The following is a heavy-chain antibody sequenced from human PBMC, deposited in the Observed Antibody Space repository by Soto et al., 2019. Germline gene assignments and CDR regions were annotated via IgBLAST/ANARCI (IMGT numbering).Heavy chain of an antibody. CDR1: GYTFASYG. CDR2: ISAYNGHT. J-gene: IGHJ5*02. CDR3: AISSGSAYWFDP. Sequence: QVQLVQSGAEVKKPGASVKVSCKASGYTFASYGISWVRQAPGQGLEWMGWISAYNGHTNYAQKLQGRVTMTTDTSTSTAYMELSRLRSDDTAVYYCAISSGSAYWFDPWGQGTLVTVSS. V-gene: IGHV1-18*01. D-gene: IGHD3-16*02.